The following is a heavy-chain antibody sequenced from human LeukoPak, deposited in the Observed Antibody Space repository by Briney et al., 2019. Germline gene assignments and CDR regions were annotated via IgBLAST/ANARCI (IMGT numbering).Heavy chain of an antibody. CDR2: INHSGST. CDR1: GGSISSYY. D-gene: IGHD3-16*02. Sequence: SETLSLTCTVSGGSISSYYWSWIRQPPGKGLEWIGEINHSGSTNYNPSLKSRVTISVDTSKNQFSLKLSSVTAADTAVYYCARGPHDYVWGSYRSLFDYWGQGTLVTVSS. CDR3: ARGPHDYVWGSYRSLFDY. V-gene: IGHV4-34*01. J-gene: IGHJ4*02.